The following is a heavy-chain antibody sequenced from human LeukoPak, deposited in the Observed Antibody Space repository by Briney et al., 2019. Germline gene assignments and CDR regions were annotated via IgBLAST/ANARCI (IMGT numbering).Heavy chain of an antibody. D-gene: IGHD6-19*01. Sequence: SETLSLTCTVSGGSISSYYWSWIRQPPGKGLEWIGYIYYSGSTNYNPSLKSRVTISVDTSKNQFSLKLSSVTAADTAVYYCASGQFSGPTLWGQGVLVTVSS. CDR2: IYYSGST. CDR1: GGSISSYY. V-gene: IGHV4-59*01. J-gene: IGHJ4*02. CDR3: ASGQFSGPTL.